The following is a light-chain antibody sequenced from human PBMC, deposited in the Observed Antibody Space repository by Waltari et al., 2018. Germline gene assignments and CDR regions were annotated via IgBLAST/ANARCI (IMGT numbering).Light chain of an antibody. J-gene: IGKJ3*01. CDR2: WAS. V-gene: IGKV4-1*01. Sequence: DIVMTQSPDSLAVSLGARATINCKSSQTILYKINNETSLALYQVKPGQPPRLLIYWASTRQSGVPDRFSGSGSGTDFTLTISSLQAEDVAVYYCQQYYTTPLTFGPGTKVDLK. CDR3: QQYYTTPLT. CDR1: QTILYKINNETS.